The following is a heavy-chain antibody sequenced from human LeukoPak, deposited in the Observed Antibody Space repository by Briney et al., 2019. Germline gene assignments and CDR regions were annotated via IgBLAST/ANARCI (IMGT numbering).Heavy chain of an antibody. CDR3: ARAFTMYRRVGFDP. CDR2: ISSSGSTI. Sequence: QPGGSLRLSCAASGFTFSSYEMNWVRQAPGKGLEWVSYISSSGSTIYYADSVKGRFTISRDNAKNSLYLQMNSLRAEDTAVYYCARAFTMYRRVGFDPWGQGTLVTVSS. D-gene: IGHD2-15*01. J-gene: IGHJ5*02. V-gene: IGHV3-48*03. CDR1: GFTFSSYE.